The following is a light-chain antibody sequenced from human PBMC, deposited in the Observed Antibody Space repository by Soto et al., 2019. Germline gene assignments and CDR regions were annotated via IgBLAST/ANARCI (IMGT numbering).Light chain of an antibody. V-gene: IGLV1-51*01. CDR2: DDD. CDR3: GSWASSLSSYV. J-gene: IGLJ1*01. Sequence: QSVLTQPRSVSAAPGQSVTISCSGGSSNIGGNSVSWYQQLPGTAPKLLIYDDDKRPSGIPDRFSGSKSGTSATLGITGFQNGDEADYYCGSWASSLSSYVFGNGNKVTV. CDR1: SSNIGGNS.